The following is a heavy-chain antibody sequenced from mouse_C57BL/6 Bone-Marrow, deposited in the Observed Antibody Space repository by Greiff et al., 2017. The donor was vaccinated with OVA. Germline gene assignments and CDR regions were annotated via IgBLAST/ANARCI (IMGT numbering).Heavy chain of an antibody. CDR1: GFTFSNYW. J-gene: IGHJ2*01. V-gene: IGHV6-3*01. D-gene: IGHD1-1*01. CDR3: TGGYGSSSHYFDY. Sequence: EVMLVESGGGLVQPGGSMKLSCVASGFTFSNYWMNWVRQSPEKGLEWVAQIRLKSDNYATHYAESVKGRFTISRDDSKSSVYLQMNNLRAEDTGIYYCTGGYGSSSHYFDYWGQGTTLTVSS. CDR2: IRLKSDNYAT.